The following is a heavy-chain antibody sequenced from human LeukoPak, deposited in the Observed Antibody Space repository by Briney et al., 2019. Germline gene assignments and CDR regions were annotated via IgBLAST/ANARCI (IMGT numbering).Heavy chain of an antibody. CDR2: INTDGSST. CDR3: ARVFQAPSYGDYDSRTKYPYGMEV. V-gene: IGHV3-74*01. CDR1: GFTFSSYW. J-gene: IGHJ6*02. D-gene: IGHD4-17*01. Sequence: GGSLRLSCAASGFTFSSYWMHWVRQAPGKGLVWVSRINTDGSSTSYADSVKGRFTISRDNAKNTLYLQMNSLRAEDTAVYYCARVFQAPSYGDYDSRTKYPYGMEVWGQGTTVTVSS.